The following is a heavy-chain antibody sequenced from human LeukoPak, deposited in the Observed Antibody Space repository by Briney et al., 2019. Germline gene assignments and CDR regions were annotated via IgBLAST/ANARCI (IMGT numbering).Heavy chain of an antibody. V-gene: IGHV3-48*03. CDR2: ISSSGSTT. Sequence: PGGSLRLSCAASGFTFSSYEMNWVRQAPGKGLEWVSYISSSGSTTYYADSVKGRFTISRDNSKNTLYLQMNSLGTEDTAVYFCARGLSQSTHSSGGSWGQGTLVTVSS. J-gene: IGHJ5*02. CDR1: GFTFSSYE. CDR3: ARGLSQSTHSSGGS. D-gene: IGHD6-25*01.